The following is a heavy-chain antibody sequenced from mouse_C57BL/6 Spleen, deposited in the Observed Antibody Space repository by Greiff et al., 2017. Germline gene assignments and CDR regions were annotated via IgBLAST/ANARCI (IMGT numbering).Heavy chain of an antibody. CDR1: GYTFPSYW. CDR2: INPSSGYT. V-gene: IGHV1-7*01. J-gene: IGHJ3*01. CDR3: ARWSDGYCPAWFAY. D-gene: IGHD2-3*01. Sequence: VQLQQSGAELAKPGASVKLSCKASGYTFPSYWMHWVQPRPGQGLEWIGYINPSSGYTKYNQKFKDKATLTADKSSSTAYMQLSSLTYEDSAVYYGARWSDGYCPAWFAYWGQGTLVTVSA.